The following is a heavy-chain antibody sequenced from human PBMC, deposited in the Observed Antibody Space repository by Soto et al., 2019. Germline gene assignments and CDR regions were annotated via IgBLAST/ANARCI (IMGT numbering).Heavy chain of an antibody. D-gene: IGHD3-10*02. Sequence: QLHLQESGPGLVKPSETLSLTCSVSGYSVSSSDYYWAWIRQPPGKGLEWIGSMFYSGLTYYNPSLKSRVTLSVDTSKNQFSVRLNSVTAADTAVYYCAPLSVSLCGPYGIHVWGQGTTVTVSS. J-gene: IGHJ6*02. CDR3: APLSVSLCGPYGIHV. V-gene: IGHV4-39*01. CDR1: GYSVSSSDYY. CDR2: MFYSGLT.